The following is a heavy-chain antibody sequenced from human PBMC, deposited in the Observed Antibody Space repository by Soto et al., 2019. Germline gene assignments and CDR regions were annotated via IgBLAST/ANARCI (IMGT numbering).Heavy chain of an antibody. Sequence: PSETLSLTCAVSGGSISSGGYSWSWIRQPPGKGLEWIGYIYHSGSTYYNPSLKSRVTISVDRSKNQFSLKLSSVTAADTAVYYCARAPMVRGVYFDYWGQGTPVPVYS. V-gene: IGHV4-30-2*01. CDR2: IYHSGST. CDR1: GGSISSGGYS. D-gene: IGHD3-10*01. CDR3: ARAPMVRGVYFDY. J-gene: IGHJ4*02.